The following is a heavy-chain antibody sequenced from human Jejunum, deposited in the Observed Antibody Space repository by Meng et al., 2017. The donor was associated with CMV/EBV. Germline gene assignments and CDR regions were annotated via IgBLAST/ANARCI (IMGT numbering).Heavy chain of an antibody. J-gene: IGHJ4*02. CDR3: ANVYYAARDPFDS. D-gene: IGHD4/OR15-4a*01. Sequence: KTSGYTFTDSYLHWMRQDPGHGLEWMGWINLQNGDTNYAQKFQGRVTMTKDTSNSAAFMELTSLKSDDTAVYYCANVYYAARDPFDSWGQGTVVTVSS. CDR1: GYTFTDSY. V-gene: IGHV1-2*02. CDR2: INLQNGDT.